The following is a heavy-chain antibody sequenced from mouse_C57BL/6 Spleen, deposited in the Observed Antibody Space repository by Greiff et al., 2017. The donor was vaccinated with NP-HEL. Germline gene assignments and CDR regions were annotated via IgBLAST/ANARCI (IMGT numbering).Heavy chain of an antibody. CDR1: GYTFTSYW. J-gene: IGHJ2*01. CDR2: IDPSDSYP. D-gene: IGHD1-1*01. CDR3: ARSSLYYYDFDY. V-gene: IGHV1-69*01. Sequence: QVQLQQPGAELVMPGASVKLSCKASGYTFTSYWMHWVKQRPGQGLEWIGEIDPSDSYPNYNQKFKGQSTLTVDKSSSTAYMQLSSLTSEDSAVYYCARSSLYYYDFDYWGQGTTLTVSS.